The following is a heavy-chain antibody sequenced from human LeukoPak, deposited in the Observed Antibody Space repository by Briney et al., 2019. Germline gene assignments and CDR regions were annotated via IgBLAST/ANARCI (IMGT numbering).Heavy chain of an antibody. CDR1: GYTLTELS. J-gene: IGHJ5*02. CDR3: ATEGSRYCSGGSCYP. D-gene: IGHD2-15*01. CDR2: FDPEDGET. V-gene: IGHV1-24*01. Sequence: ASVKVSCKVSGYTLTELSMHWVRQAPRKGLEWMGGFDPEDGETIYAQKFQGRVTMTEDTSTDTAYMELSSLRSEDTAVYYCATEGSRYCSGGSCYPWGQGTLVTVSS.